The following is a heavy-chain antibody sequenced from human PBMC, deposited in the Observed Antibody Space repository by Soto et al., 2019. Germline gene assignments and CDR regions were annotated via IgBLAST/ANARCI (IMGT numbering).Heavy chain of an antibody. CDR1: GFTFSSYG. V-gene: IGHV3-30*18. CDR2: ISYDGSNK. J-gene: IGHJ6*02. CDR3: AKFLVATTVYYYYYVMDV. D-gene: IGHD5-12*01. Sequence: QVQLVESGGGVVQPGRSLRLSCAASGFTFSSYGMHWVRQAPGKGLEGVAVISYDGSNKYYADSVKGRFTISRDNSKNTLYLHMNSLRAEDKDVYYCAKFLVATTVYYYYYVMDVWGQGTTVTVSS.